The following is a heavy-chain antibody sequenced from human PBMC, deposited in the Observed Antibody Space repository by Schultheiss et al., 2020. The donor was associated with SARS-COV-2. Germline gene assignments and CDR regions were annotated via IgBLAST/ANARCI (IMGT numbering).Heavy chain of an antibody. V-gene: IGHV3-21*04. Sequence: GGSLRLSCAASGFTFSSYGMHWVRQAPGKGLEWVSAISGSGGSTYYADSVKGRFTISRDNAKNSLYLQMNSLRAEDTAVYYCAADRPGEYSSLFPTFDPWGQGTLVTVSS. CDR3: AADRPGEYSSLFPTFDP. CDR1: GFTFSSYG. J-gene: IGHJ5*02. CDR2: ISGSGGST. D-gene: IGHD6-6*01.